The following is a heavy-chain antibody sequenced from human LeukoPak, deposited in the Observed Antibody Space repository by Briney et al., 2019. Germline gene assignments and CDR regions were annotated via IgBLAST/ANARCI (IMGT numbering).Heavy chain of an antibody. CDR2: TYYRSKWRN. D-gene: IGHD4-17*01. Sequence: SQTLSLTCAISGDSVSSNSASWNWIRQSPSRGLEWLGRTYYRSKWRNDYAVSVKSRITISPDTSKNQFSLKLSSVTAADTAVYYCARLGDYGDYGCVYWGQGTLVTVSS. J-gene: IGHJ4*02. CDR1: GDSVSSNSAS. CDR3: ARLGDYGDYGCVY. V-gene: IGHV6-1*01.